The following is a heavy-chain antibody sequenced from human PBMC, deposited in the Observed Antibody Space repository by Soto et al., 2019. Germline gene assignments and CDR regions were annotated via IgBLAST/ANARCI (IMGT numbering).Heavy chain of an antibody. V-gene: IGHV4-30-4*01. CDR2: IYYSGST. Sequence: PSETLSLTCTVSGGSISSANYYWSWIHQPPGKGLEWIGYIYYSGSTYYNPSLKSRVMISIDTPKNQFSLKLSSVTAADTAVYYCASSRYQWLPQDYWGQGTLVTVSS. D-gene: IGHD6-19*01. CDR1: GGSISSANYY. J-gene: IGHJ4*02. CDR3: ASSRYQWLPQDY.